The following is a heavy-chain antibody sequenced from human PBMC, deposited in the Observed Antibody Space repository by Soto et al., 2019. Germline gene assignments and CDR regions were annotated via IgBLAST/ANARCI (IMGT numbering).Heavy chain of an antibody. V-gene: IGHV1-18*01. D-gene: IGHD3-22*01. J-gene: IGHJ4*02. CDR2: ISAYNGNT. Sequence: VASVKVSCKASGYTFTSYGISWVRQAPGQGLEWMGWISAYNGNTNYAQKLQGRVTMTTDTSTSTAYMELRSLRSDDTAVYYCARGARGYYDSSGYYYSNPYYFDYWGQGTLVTVSS. CDR3: ARGARGYYDSSGYYYSNPYYFDY. CDR1: GYTFTSYG.